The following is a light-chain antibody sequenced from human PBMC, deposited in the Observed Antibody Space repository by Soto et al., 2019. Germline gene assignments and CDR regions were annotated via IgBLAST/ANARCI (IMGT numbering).Light chain of an antibody. Sequence: QSALTQPASVSGSPGQPITISCSGTSSDVGGHNYVSWYQQHPGKAPKLMIYEASNRPSGVSHRFSGSKSGNTGSLTISGLQAEDEADYYCRSYTVSSGLYVVGTGTKLTVL. J-gene: IGLJ1*01. CDR2: EAS. CDR3: RSYTVSSGLYV. V-gene: IGLV2-14*01. CDR1: SSDVGGHNY.